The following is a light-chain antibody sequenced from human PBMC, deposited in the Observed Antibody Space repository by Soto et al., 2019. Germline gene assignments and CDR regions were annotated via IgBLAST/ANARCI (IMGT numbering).Light chain of an antibody. CDR2: GAS. CDR1: QYIGSA. CDR3: QQYNNWPRGT. Sequence: EVVLTQSPATLSVSPGDRATLSCRASQYIGSAVAWYHQRSGQAPRLLIFGASTRATGIPARFSGSGSGTEFTLTISSLQSEDFAVYYCQQYNNWPRGTFGQGTKVDIK. V-gene: IGKV3-15*01. J-gene: IGKJ1*01.